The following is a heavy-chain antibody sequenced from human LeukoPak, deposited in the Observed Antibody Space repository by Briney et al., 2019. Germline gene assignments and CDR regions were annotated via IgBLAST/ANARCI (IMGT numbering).Heavy chain of an antibody. CDR1: GGSISSSSYY. D-gene: IGHD3-10*01. CDR2: IYYSGST. V-gene: IGHV4-39*07. CDR3: AGGDYYGSGSYPNWFDP. Sequence: SETLSLTCTVSGGSISSSSYYWGWIRQPPGKGLEWIGSIYYSGSTYYNPSLKSRVTISVDTSKSQFSLKLSSVTAADTAVYYCAGGDYYGSGSYPNWFDPWGQGTLVTVSS. J-gene: IGHJ5*02.